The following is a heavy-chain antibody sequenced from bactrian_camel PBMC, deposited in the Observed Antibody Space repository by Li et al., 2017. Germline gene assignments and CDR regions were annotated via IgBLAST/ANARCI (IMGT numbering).Heavy chain of an antibody. D-gene: IGHD6*01. Sequence: DVQLVESGGGSVRAGGSLKLSCVASGYTKNGYAMGWFRRLPGRTGEGVAGIDTDGTIRYRLFQDRFTISKDNAKNTLYLQMNDLQPQHTAMYYCAAVDRGAGSWYPFTASEYNYWGQGTQVT. V-gene: IGHV3S31*01. CDR1: GYTKNGYA. CDR2: IDTDGTIR. CDR3: AAVDRGAGSWYPFTASEYNY. J-gene: IGHJ4*01.